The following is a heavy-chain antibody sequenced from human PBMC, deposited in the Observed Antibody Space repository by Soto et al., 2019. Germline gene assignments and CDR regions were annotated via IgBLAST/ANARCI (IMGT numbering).Heavy chain of an antibody. Sequence: QVQLQESGPGLVKPSQTLSLTCTVSGGSINSGDYYWSWVRQVPGKGLEWIGFISYSGNTHYNPSRESRVTISKDTSKNQFSLRLNSMTAADSAVYYCAREVSPNSRGWYTVLVRWFDPWGQGTLVTVSS. J-gene: IGHJ5*02. V-gene: IGHV4-31*03. D-gene: IGHD6-19*01. CDR3: AREVSPNSRGWYTVLVRWFDP. CDR1: GGSINSGDYY. CDR2: ISYSGNT.